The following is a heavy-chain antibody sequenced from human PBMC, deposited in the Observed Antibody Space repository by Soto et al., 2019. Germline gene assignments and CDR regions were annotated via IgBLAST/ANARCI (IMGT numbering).Heavy chain of an antibody. CDR1: GFTFSIYG. V-gene: IGHV3-33*01. D-gene: IGHD3-10*01. CDR3: ARGPDLLLWFGGLLYYYDMDV. Sequence: QVQLVESGGGVVQPGRSLRLYCAASGFTFSIYGMHWVRQAPGKGLEWVAGIWYDGSNKYYADSVKGPFTISRDNSKNTLYLKMNSLRAEDTAVYYCARGPDLLLWFGGLLYYYDMDVWGKGTTVTVSS. CDR2: IWYDGSNK. J-gene: IGHJ6*03.